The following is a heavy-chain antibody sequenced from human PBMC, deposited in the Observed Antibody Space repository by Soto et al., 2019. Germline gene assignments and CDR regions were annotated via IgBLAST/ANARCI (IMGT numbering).Heavy chain of an antibody. Sequence: QITLKESGPTLVKPTQTLTVTCNFYGFALPYFGEGVGWIRQPPGKALEWLARVYWDDDKRYNPSLRSRHTITKYTSEKLVVLTMTNMDPVETATYSCVQSRCVGDCITFYSSHAYYGLDVWGQGTTVTVSS. J-gene: IGHJ6*02. V-gene: IGHV2-5*02. CDR1: GFALPYFGEG. D-gene: IGHD2-21*02. CDR2: VYWDDDK. CDR3: VQSRCVGDCITFYSSHAYYGLDV.